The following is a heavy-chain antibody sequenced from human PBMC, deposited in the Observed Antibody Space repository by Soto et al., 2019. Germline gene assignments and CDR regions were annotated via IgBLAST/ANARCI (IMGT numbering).Heavy chain of an antibody. D-gene: IGHD1-26*01. J-gene: IGHJ4*02. Sequence: SETLSLTCTVSGGSISSGGYYWSWIRQHPGKGLEWIGYIYYSGSTYYNPSLKSRVTISVDTSKNQFSLKLSSVTAADTAVYYCARDSSGATVDYWGQGTLVTVSS. CDR3: ARDSSGATVDY. CDR1: GGSISSGGYY. V-gene: IGHV4-31*03. CDR2: IYYSGST.